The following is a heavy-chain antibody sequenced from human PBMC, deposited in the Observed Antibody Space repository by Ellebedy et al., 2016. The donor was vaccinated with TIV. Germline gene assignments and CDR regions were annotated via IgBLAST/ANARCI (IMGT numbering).Heavy chain of an antibody. V-gene: IGHV4-34*01. J-gene: IGHJ6*02. Sequence: SETLSLTCAVYGGSFSGFYWSWIRQPPGKGLEWIGEISHSGSTNYNPSLKSRVTISVDTSKNQFSLKLSSVTAADTAVYFCARARSMVRGVIYYYYYGMDVWGQGTTVTVSS. CDR2: ISHSGST. CDR3: ARARSMVRGVIYYYYYGMDV. D-gene: IGHD3-10*01. CDR1: GGSFSGFY.